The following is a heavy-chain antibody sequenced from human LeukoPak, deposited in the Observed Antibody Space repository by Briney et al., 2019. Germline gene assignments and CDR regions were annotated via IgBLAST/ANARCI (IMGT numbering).Heavy chain of an antibody. CDR3: ARDVYDSSGYYSFSPFDP. J-gene: IGHJ5*02. CDR1: GGSFSGYY. V-gene: IGHV4-34*01. CDR2: INHSGST. Sequence: SETLSLTCAVYGGSFSGYYWSWIRQPPGKGLEWIGEINHSGSTNYNPSLKSRVTISVDTSKNQFSLKLSSVTAADTAVYYCARDVYDSSGYYSFSPFDPWGQGTLVTVSS. D-gene: IGHD3-22*01.